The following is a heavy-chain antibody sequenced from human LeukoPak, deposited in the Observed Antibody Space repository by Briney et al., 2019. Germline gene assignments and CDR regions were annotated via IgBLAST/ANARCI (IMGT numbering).Heavy chain of an antibody. V-gene: IGHV3-21*04. D-gene: IGHD6-13*01. Sequence: PGGSLRLPCAASGFTFNTYSMNWVRQAPGKGLEWVSYVSPSGSHKYYADSVKGRFSVSRDNAKNSLYLQMNSLRAEDTAVYYCAKSGGFNIAAARFDPWGQGTLVTVSS. J-gene: IGHJ5*02. CDR1: GFTFNTYS. CDR3: AKSGGFNIAAARFDP. CDR2: VSPSGSHK.